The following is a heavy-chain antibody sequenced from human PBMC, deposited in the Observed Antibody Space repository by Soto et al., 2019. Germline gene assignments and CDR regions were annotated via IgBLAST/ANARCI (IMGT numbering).Heavy chain of an antibody. J-gene: IGHJ6*03. D-gene: IGHD2-2*01. V-gene: IGHV4-59*12. CDR3: ARRNQLHFFYYMDV. Sequence: SETLSLTCTVSGAPISFYYWSWIRQPPGQGLEWIGYIHYSGSINYNPSLQTRVSMSLDASTNQLSLKLYSVTAADTAVYYCARRNQLHFFYYMDVWGEGSTVTVSS. CDR2: IHYSGSI. CDR1: GAPISFYY.